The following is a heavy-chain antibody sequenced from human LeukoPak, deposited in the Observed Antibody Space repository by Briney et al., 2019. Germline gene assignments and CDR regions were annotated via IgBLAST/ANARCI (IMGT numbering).Heavy chain of an antibody. D-gene: IGHD4-23*01. CDR3: ARSRGLRWGMRVFDI. Sequence: SETLSLTCGVSGGSFSTNYWSWIRQSSEKGLEWIGEINHSGITNYSPSLKSRLSISIDTSKNQFSLKLSSVTAADTAVYYCARSRGLRWGMRVFDIWGQGTMVTVSS. V-gene: IGHV4-34*01. CDR2: INHSGIT. J-gene: IGHJ3*02. CDR1: GGSFSTNY.